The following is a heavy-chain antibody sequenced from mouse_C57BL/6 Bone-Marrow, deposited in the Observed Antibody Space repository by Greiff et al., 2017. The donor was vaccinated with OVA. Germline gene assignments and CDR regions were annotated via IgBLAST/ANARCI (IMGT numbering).Heavy chain of an antibody. J-gene: IGHJ4*01. Sequence: EVKLQESGPGLVKPSQSLSLTCSVTGYSITSGYYWNWIRQFPGNKLEWMGYISYDGSNNYNPSLKNRISITRDTSKNQFFLKLNSVTTEDTATYYCARGLLREGYAMDYWGQGTSVTVSS. CDR2: ISYDGSN. CDR1: GYSITSGYY. CDR3: ARGLLREGYAMDY. D-gene: IGHD2-3*01. V-gene: IGHV3-6*01.